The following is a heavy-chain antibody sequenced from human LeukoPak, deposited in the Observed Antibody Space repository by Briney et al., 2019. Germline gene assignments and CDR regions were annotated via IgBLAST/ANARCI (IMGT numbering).Heavy chain of an antibody. CDR2: INTSGGSA. Sequence: PGGSLRLSCAASGFTFSNYVMSWVRQAPGKGLESVSCINTSGGSACYADSVKGRFTISRDNSKNTLYLQMNSLRVEDTAVYCCAALVRGPRSFDLWGQGTLLTVSS. D-gene: IGHD3-10*02. CDR3: AALVRGPRSFDL. J-gene: IGHJ5*02. CDR1: GFTFSNYV. V-gene: IGHV3-23*01.